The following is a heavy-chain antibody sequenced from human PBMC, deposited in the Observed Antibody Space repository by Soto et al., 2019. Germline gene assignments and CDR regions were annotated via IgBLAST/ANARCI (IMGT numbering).Heavy chain of an antibody. Sequence: LRLSCSASGFTFSSYAMHWVRQAPGKGLEYVSAISSNGGSTYYADSVKGRSTISRDNSKNTLYLQMSSLRAEDTAVYYCVAPLIAAAGTGFDYWGQGTLVTVSS. CDR3: VAPLIAAAGTGFDY. J-gene: IGHJ4*02. V-gene: IGHV3-64D*06. CDR2: ISSNGGST. CDR1: GFTFSSYA. D-gene: IGHD6-13*01.